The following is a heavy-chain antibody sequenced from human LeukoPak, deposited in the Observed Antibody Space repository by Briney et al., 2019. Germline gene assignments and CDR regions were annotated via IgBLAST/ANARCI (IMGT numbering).Heavy chain of an antibody. D-gene: IGHD2-21*01. CDR3: ARVPDFIARPCDS. CDR2: SSPTGDIT. V-gene: IGHV4-34*01. CDR1: GGSFSGNY. Sequence: SETLSLTCAVYGGSFSGNYWTLIRLTPGRGLEWIGESSPTGDITGYTPSLKGRATISVDPSRKQFSLKLTSVTAADTGVYYCARVPDFIARPCDSWGPGTLVTVSS. J-gene: IGHJ4*02.